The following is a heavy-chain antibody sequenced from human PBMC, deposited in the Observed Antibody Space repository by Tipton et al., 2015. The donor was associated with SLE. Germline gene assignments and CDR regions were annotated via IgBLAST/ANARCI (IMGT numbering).Heavy chain of an antibody. CDR1: GFTFSDYY. CDR2: ISSSSSYT. V-gene: IGHV3-11*05. Sequence: SLRLSCAASGFTFSDYYMSWIRQAPGKGLEWVSYISSSSSYTNYADSVKGRFTISRDNAKNSLYLQMNSLRAEDTAVYYCARDRDYGDSAGAFDIWGQGTMVTVSS. D-gene: IGHD4-17*01. CDR3: ARDRDYGDSAGAFDI. J-gene: IGHJ3*02.